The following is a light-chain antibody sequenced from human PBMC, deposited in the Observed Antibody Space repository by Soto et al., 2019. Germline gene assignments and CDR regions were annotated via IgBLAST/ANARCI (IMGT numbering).Light chain of an antibody. V-gene: IGLV2-8*01. CDR3: VTSAANNRYV. J-gene: IGLJ1*01. CDR2: EVT. Sequence: QSALTQPPSASGSPGQSVTISCTGTSSDVGGYDYVSWYQQHPGKAPKLIIYEVTKPPSGVPDRFSGSKAGNTAPLIVSSIQDEDEGEDYWVTSAANNRYVFPTGTNLTVL. CDR1: SSDVGGYDY.